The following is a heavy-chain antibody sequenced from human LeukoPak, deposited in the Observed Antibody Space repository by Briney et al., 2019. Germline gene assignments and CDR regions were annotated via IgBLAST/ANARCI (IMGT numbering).Heavy chain of an antibody. CDR2: ISDGSRDT. J-gene: IGHJ4*02. D-gene: IGHD5-12*01. V-gene: IGHV3-23*01. Sequence: GGSLRLSCAASGFTVSNNCMIWVRQPPGKGLEWVSTISDGSRDTHYAGSVKGRFTISRDDSQNIVYLQMDSLRAEDTALYYCTTRLRNHFDYWGQGTQVTVSS. CDR3: TTRLRNHFDY. CDR1: GFTVSNNC.